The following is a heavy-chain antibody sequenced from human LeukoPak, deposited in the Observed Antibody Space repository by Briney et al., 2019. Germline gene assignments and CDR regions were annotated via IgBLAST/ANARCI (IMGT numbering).Heavy chain of an antibody. V-gene: IGHV4-34*01. CDR3: ARGGGDYWHFDL. D-gene: IGHD2-21*01. Sequence: SETLSLTCAVYGGSFSGYYWSWIRQPPGKGLEWIGEIHHRGNTNYNPSLKSRLTISVDTSKNQFSLRLSSVTAADTAVYYCARGGGDYWHFDLWGRGTLVTVSS. CDR1: GGSFSGYY. CDR2: IHHRGNT. J-gene: IGHJ2*01.